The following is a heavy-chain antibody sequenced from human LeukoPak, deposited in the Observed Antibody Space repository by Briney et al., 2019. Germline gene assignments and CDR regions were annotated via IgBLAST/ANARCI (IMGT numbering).Heavy chain of an antibody. Sequence: PGGSLRLSCAASGFTFSSYGMHWVRQAPGKGLEWVAVISYDGSNKYYADSVKGRFTISRDNSKNTLYLQMNSLRAEDTAVYYCANGSPDHIVVVVAEGATDAFDIWGQGTMVTVSS. CDR1: GFTFSSYG. CDR2: ISYDGSNK. CDR3: ANGSPDHIVVVVAEGATDAFDI. J-gene: IGHJ3*02. D-gene: IGHD2-15*01. V-gene: IGHV3-30*18.